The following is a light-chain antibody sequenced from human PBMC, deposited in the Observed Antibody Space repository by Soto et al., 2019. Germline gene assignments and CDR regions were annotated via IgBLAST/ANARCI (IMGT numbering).Light chain of an antibody. Sequence: EIVLTQSPGTLSLSPGERATLSCRASQSVSSTYLAWYQQKPGQAPGLLLYGASNRASGIPDRFAGSGSGTDFTLTISRLEPEYFAVYYCQQYSSSPPTFGGGTKV. CDR3: QQYSSSPPT. V-gene: IGKV3-20*01. CDR2: GAS. CDR1: QSVSSTY. J-gene: IGKJ4*01.